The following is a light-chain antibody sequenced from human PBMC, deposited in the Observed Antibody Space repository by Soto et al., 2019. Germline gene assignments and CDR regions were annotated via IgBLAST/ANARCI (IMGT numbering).Light chain of an antibody. J-gene: IGLJ2*01. Sequence: QSALTQPPSASGFPGQSVTISCTGTSSDVGGYNYVSWYQQHPGKAPKLMIYEVSKRPSGVPDRFSGSKSGNTASLTVSGLQAEDEADYYCSSYAGSNLVFGGWTKLTVL. CDR1: SSDVGGYNY. V-gene: IGLV2-8*01. CDR3: SSYAGSNLV. CDR2: EVS.